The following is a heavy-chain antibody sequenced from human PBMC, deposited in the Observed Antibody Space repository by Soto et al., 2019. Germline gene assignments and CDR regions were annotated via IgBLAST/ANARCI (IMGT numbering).Heavy chain of an antibody. CDR1: GYTFTSYH. J-gene: IGHJ4*02. CDR2: ISAYNTNT. V-gene: IGHV1-18*01. CDR3: ARDTPPTDY. Sequence: QVQLVQSGAEVKKPGASVKVSCKTSGYTFTSYHISWVRQAPGQGLEWMGWISAYNTNTNYAQKFQGRVTMTTDTLTSIAYMELRSLRSDDTVVYYCARDTPPTDYWGQGTLVTVSS.